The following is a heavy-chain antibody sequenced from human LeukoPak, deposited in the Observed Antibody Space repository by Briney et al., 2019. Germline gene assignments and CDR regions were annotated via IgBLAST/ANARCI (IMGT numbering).Heavy chain of an antibody. Sequence: SETLSLTCTVSGGSISSYYWSWIRQPAGKGLEWIGRIYTSGSTNYNPSLKSRVTVSVDTSKNQFSLKLSSVTAADTAVYYCARDPPHGMGKKFLEWPVFEDYWGQGTLVTVSS. CDR1: GGSISSYY. CDR3: ARDPPHGMGKKFLEWPVFEDY. CDR2: IYTSGST. J-gene: IGHJ4*02. V-gene: IGHV4-4*07. D-gene: IGHD3-3*01.